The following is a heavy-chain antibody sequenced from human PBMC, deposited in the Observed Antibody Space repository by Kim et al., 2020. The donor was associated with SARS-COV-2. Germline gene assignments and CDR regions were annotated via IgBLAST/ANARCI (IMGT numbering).Heavy chain of an antibody. CDR2: IYPGDSDT. V-gene: IGHV5-51*01. CDR1: GYSFTSYW. CDR3: ARLSYEIHSSSWYYFDY. J-gene: IGHJ4*02. D-gene: IGHD6-13*01. Sequence: GESLQISCKGSGYSFTSYWIGWVRQMPGKGLEWMGIIYPGDSDTRYSPSFQGQVTISADKSISTAYLQWSSLKASDTAMYYCARLSYEIHSSSWYYFDYLGQGTLVTVSS.